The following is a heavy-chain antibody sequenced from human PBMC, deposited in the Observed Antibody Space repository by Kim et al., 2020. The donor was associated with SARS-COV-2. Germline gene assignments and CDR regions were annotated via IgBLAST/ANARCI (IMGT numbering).Heavy chain of an antibody. CDR3: ARGSPHYYDAFDI. J-gene: IGHJ3*02. Sequence: YPGSVKGRFTISRENAKNSLYLQMNSLRAGDTAVYYCARGSPHYYDAFDIWGQGTMVTVSS. D-gene: IGHD3-10*01. V-gene: IGHV3-13*01.